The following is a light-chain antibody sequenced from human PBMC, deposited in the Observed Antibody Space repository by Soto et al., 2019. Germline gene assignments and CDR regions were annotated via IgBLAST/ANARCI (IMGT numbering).Light chain of an antibody. J-gene: IGLJ2*01. V-gene: IGLV1-40*01. CDR3: QSYDSSLSVV. Sequence: QSVLTQPPSVSGAPGQRVTISCTGSSSNIGAGYDVHWYQQLPGTAPKLLIYGNSNRPSGVPDRFSGSKSGTSASLAITGLQAXXXADYYCQSYDSSLSVVFGGGTKL. CDR2: GNS. CDR1: SSNIGAGYD.